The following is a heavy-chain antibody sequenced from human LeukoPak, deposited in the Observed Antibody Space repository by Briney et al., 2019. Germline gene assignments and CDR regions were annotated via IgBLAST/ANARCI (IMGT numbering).Heavy chain of an antibody. CDR2: IYHSGST. V-gene: IGHV4-38-2*02. D-gene: IGHD3-16*01. Sequence: SETLSLTCTVSGYSISSGYYWGWIRQPPGKGLEWIGSIYHSGSTYYNPSLKSRVTISVDTSKNQFSLKLSSVTAADTAVYYCARDRTVWGGVDYWGQGTLVTVSS. CDR3: ARDRTVWGGVDY. CDR1: GYSISSGYY. J-gene: IGHJ4*02.